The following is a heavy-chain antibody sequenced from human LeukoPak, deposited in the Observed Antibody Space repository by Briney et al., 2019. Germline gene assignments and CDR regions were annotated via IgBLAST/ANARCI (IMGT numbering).Heavy chain of an antibody. D-gene: IGHD2-2*01. CDR2: ISGSGGST. CDR1: GFTFSSYW. CDR3: AKATVPAVHYGMDV. J-gene: IGHJ6*02. Sequence: GGSLRLSCAASGFTFSSYWMHWVRQAPGKGLEWVSAISGSGGSTYYADSVKGRFTISRDNSKNTLYLQMNSLRAEDTAVYYCAKATVPAVHYGMDVWGQGTTVTVSS. V-gene: IGHV3-23*01.